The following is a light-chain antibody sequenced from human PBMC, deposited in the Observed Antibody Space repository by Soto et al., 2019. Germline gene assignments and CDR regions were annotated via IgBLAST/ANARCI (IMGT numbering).Light chain of an antibody. Sequence: DIVMTQSPDSLAVSLGERATINCKSSQSVLYSSNNKNYLAWYQQKPGQPPKLLIYWASTREGGVPDRFSGSGSGTDFTPTISSLQAEDVAVYYCQQYYSTPTFAQGTKLEIK. CDR1: QSVLYSSNNKNY. CDR3: QQYYSTPT. J-gene: IGKJ2*01. CDR2: WAS. V-gene: IGKV4-1*01.